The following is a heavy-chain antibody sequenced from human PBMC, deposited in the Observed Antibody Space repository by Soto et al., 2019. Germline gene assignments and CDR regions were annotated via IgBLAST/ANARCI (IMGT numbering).Heavy chain of an antibody. CDR3: AIVIRGYSNWFDP. CDR2: INPNSGNT. V-gene: IGHV1-2*02. J-gene: IGHJ5*02. Sequence: QVQVEQSGAEVKKPGASVKVSCKTSGYTFSDYYMHWLRQAPGQVLEWMGWINPNSGNTDYAQKFGGRGITNRDTSITTAYMELTRLRFDDTAIYSCAIVIRGYSNWFDPWGQGTLVTVSS. CDR1: GYTFSDYY. D-gene: IGHD3-22*01.